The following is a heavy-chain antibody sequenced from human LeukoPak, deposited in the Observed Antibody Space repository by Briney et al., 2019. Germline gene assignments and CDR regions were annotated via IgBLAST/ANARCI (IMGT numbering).Heavy chain of an antibody. CDR1: GRSINGYY. CDR2: IYFSGST. Sequence: KPSETLSLTCTVSGRSINGYYWSWIRQPPGMGPEWLGYIYFSGSTNYNPSPKSRVTISLDTSKNQLSLRLSSVTAADSAVYYCASSKAVAGTPFDSWGQGTLVTVSS. V-gene: IGHV4-59*01. D-gene: IGHD6-19*01. CDR3: ASSKAVAGTPFDS. J-gene: IGHJ4*02.